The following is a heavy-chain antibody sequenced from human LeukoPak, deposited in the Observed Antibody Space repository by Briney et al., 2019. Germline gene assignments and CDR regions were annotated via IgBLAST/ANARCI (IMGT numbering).Heavy chain of an antibody. CDR3: AGSYRGPQNWFDP. J-gene: IGHJ5*02. D-gene: IGHD3-16*01. Sequence: VASVKVSCKASGGTFSSYAISWVRQAPGQGLEWMGRIIPILGIANYAQKLQGRVTITADKSTSTAYMELSSLRSEDTAVYYCAGSYRGPQNWFDPWGQGTLVTVSS. V-gene: IGHV1-69*04. CDR2: IIPILGIA. CDR1: GGTFSSYA.